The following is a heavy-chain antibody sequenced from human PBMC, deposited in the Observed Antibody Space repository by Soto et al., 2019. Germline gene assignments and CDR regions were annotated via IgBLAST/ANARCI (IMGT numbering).Heavy chain of an antibody. D-gene: IGHD1-26*01. CDR3: ARGRDWFDT. Sequence: PXXTLSLPFTVSGDSISSSNYYWGWIRQPPGKGLEWIGSRYQSESTSYSPSLESRVTISVDKSNNQVSLSLTSVTAADTAVYFCARGRDWFDTWGQGTLVTVSS. V-gene: IGHV4-39*07. CDR2: RYQSEST. J-gene: IGHJ5*02. CDR1: GDSISSSNYY.